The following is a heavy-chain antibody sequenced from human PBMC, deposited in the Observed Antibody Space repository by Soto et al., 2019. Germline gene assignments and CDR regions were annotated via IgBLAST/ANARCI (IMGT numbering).Heavy chain of an antibody. Sequence: GGSLRLSCAASGFTFSSYSMNWVRQAPGKGLEWVSSISSSSSYIYYADSVKGRFTISRDNAKNSLYLQMNSLRAEDTAVYYCARPLRDFEYFDLWGRGTLVTVSS. CDR1: GFTFSSYS. CDR3: ARPLRDFEYFDL. J-gene: IGHJ2*01. CDR2: ISSSSSYI. D-gene: IGHD3-9*01. V-gene: IGHV3-21*01.